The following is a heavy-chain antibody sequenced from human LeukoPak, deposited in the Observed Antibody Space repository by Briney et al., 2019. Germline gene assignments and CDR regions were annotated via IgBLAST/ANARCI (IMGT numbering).Heavy chain of an antibody. Sequence: SGGSLRLSCAASGFTFSSYWMSWVRQAPGKGLEWVANIKQDGSEKNYVDSVKGRFTISRDNAKSSLYLQMNSLRVEDTALYYCAVIVAAGSGGFDSGARRPLVTVSS. CDR3: AVIVAAGSGGFDS. CDR2: IKQDGSEK. J-gene: IGHJ4*02. V-gene: IGHV3-7*01. D-gene: IGHD6-25*01. CDR1: GFTFSSYW.